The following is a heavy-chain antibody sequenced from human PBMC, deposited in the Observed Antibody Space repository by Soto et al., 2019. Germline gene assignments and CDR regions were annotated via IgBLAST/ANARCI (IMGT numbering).Heavy chain of an antibody. CDR3: ARARYCSSTSCYTYDY. V-gene: IGHV1-69*06. CDR2: IIPIFGTA. Sequence: SVKVYCKASGGTFSSYSISWVRQAPGQGLEWMGGIIPIFGTANYAQKFQGRVTITADKSTSTAYMELSSLRSEDTAVYYCARARYCSSTSCYTYDYWGQGTLVTVSS. J-gene: IGHJ4*02. D-gene: IGHD2-2*02. CDR1: GGTFSSYS.